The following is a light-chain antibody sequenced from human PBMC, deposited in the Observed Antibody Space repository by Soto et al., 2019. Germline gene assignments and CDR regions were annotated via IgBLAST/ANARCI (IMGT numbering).Light chain of an antibody. V-gene: IGKV3D-15*01. CDR2: AAS. Sequence: IVMTQSPATLSLSPGERATLSCRASQNIDNHLAWYQQIPGQAPRLLMYAASTRATGIPARFSGSGSGTEFTLTISSLQSEDFAVYYCQEYNKWPSWTFGRGTKGEIK. J-gene: IGKJ1*01. CDR1: QNIDNH. CDR3: QEYNKWPSWT.